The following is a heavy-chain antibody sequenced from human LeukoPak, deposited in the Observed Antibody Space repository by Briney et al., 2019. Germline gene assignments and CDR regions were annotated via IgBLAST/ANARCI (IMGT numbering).Heavy chain of an antibody. D-gene: IGHD3-9*01. CDR3: ARASTYDILTGYYYVY. V-gene: IGHV1-18*04. J-gene: IGHJ4*02. CDR2: ISAYNGNT. CDR1: GYTFTAYY. Sequence: ASVKVSCKASGYTFTAYYMHWVRQAPGQGLEWMGWISAYNGNTNYAQKLQGRVTMTTDTSTSTAYMELRSLRSDDTAVYYCARASTYDILTGYYYVYWGQGTLVTVSS.